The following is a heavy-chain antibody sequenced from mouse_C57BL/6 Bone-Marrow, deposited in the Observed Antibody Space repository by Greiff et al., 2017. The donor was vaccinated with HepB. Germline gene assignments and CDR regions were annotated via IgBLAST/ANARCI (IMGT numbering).Heavy chain of an antibody. CDR2: INSDGGST. CDR3: ARQGLLRDY. V-gene: IGHV5-2*01. Sequence: EVKLMESGGGLVQPGESLKLSCESSEYAFPSHDMSWVRKTPEKRLELVAAINSDGGSTYYPDTMERRFIISRDNTKKTLYLQMSSLRAEDTALYYSARQGLLRDYWGQGTTLTVSS. CDR1: EYAFPSHD. J-gene: IGHJ2*01. D-gene: IGHD1-1*01.